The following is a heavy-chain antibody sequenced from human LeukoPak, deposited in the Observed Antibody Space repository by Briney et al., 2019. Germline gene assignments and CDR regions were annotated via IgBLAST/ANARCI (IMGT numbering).Heavy chain of an antibody. CDR3: ARDSDPTSNQDY. J-gene: IGHJ4*02. V-gene: IGHV1-69*01. CDR2: IIPIFGTA. D-gene: IGHD2-2*01. Sequence: SVKVSCKASGGTFSSYAISWVRQAPGQGLEWMGGIIPIFGTANYAQKFQGRVTITADESTSTAYMELSSLRSEDTAVYYCARDSDPTSNQDYWGQGTLVTVSS. CDR1: GGTFSSYA.